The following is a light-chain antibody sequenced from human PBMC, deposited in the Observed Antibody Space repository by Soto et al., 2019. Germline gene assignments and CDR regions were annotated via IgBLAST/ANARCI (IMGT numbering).Light chain of an antibody. J-gene: IGKJ1*01. CDR1: QAIDSW. V-gene: IGKV1-12*01. CDR3: LQDDSYPRT. CDR2: TGS. Sequence: DIQMTQTQSSVSASVGDRSTITCRASQAIDSWLAWYKQKPGEAPKLLIFTGSLLHSGVPPRFSGSGYGTDFTLTISSLQPEDFATYYCLQDDSYPRTFGQGTNVDVK.